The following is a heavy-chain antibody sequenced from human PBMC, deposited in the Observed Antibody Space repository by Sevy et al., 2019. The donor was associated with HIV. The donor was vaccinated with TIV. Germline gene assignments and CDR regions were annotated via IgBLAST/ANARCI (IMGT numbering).Heavy chain of an antibody. CDR2: IRYDGSTK. D-gene: IGHD3-10*01. CDR1: GFIFSSFG. J-gene: IGHJ3*01. CDR3: AKGLGMVQGALLSDDV. V-gene: IGHV3-30*02. Sequence: GVSLRLSCAASGFIFSSFGMHWVRQAPGKGLEWVTFIRYDGSTKYYVESVKGRFTISRDNSKNILYLQMNSLRPEDTAVYYCAKGLGMVQGALLSDDVWGQGTMVTVSS.